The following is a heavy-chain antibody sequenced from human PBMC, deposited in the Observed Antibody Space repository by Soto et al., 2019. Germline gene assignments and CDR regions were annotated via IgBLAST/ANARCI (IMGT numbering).Heavy chain of an antibody. J-gene: IGHJ4*02. Sequence: QVRLQESGPGLVKPSQTLSLTCTVSGGSSSSAAYYWSWIRQHPGKGLEWIGYVSHSGRTYYNPSLKSRVIISVDTSKNQFSLSLASVTAADTAVYYCARAYTNGSIFFDCWGQGAMVTVSS. CDR1: GGSSSSAAYY. V-gene: IGHV4-31*03. CDR3: ARAYTNGSIFFDC. CDR2: VSHSGRT. D-gene: IGHD1-1*01.